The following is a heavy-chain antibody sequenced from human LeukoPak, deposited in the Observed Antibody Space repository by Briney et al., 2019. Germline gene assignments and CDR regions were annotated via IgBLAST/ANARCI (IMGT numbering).Heavy chain of an antibody. J-gene: IGHJ6*03. D-gene: IGHD2-15*01. CDR1: GFTFSSFG. CDR2: ISYDGGNK. CDR3: AKERQDIVVVQVATREVSDYYYMDV. V-gene: IGHV3-30*18. Sequence: PGRSLRLSCAASGFTFSSFGMHWVRHAPGKGLEWVAVISYDGGNKYYADSVKGRFIISRDNSKNTLYLQMNSLRAEDTAVYYCAKERQDIVVVQVATREVSDYYYMDVWGKGTTVTVPS.